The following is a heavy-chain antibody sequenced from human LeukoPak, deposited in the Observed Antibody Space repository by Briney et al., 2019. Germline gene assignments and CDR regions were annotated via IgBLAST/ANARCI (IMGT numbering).Heavy chain of an antibody. Sequence: SETLFLTCAVYGGSFSGYYWSWTRQPPGKGLEWIGEINHSGFINYNPSLKSRVIISADTSKIQFSLKLTSVTAADTAVYYCARGQRAFDIWGQGTMVTVSS. V-gene: IGHV4-34*01. CDR3: ARGQRAFDI. CDR1: GGSFSGYY. CDR2: INHSGFI. J-gene: IGHJ3*02.